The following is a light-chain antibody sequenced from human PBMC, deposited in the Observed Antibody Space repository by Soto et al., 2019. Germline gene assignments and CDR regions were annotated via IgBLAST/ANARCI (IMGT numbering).Light chain of an antibody. J-gene: IGLJ1*01. CDR1: SSNIGGNS. Sequence: QSALTHPPSVSAAPGQKVTISCSGSSSNIGGNSVSWYQQLPGTAPKLLIYDDNKRPSGIPDRFSGSKSGTSATLGITGFQTGDEADYYCGSWDSSLSAYVFGTGTKVTGL. CDR2: DDN. V-gene: IGLV1-51*01. CDR3: GSWDSSLSAYV.